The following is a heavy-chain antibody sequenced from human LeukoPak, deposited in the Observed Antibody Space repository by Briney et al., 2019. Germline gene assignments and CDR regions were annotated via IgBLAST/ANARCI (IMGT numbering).Heavy chain of an antibody. Sequence: GGSLRLSCAASGFTFRSYAMMWVRQAPGKGPEWVSTVSGSGGGTYYADSVKGRFTISRDNSKNTLYLQMNSLRGEDTAVYYCAKSLWAGRYYFEYWGQGALVTVSS. CDR1: GFTFRSYA. J-gene: IGHJ4*02. V-gene: IGHV3-23*01. CDR2: VSGSGGGT. CDR3: AKSLWAGRYYFEY. D-gene: IGHD3/OR15-3a*01.